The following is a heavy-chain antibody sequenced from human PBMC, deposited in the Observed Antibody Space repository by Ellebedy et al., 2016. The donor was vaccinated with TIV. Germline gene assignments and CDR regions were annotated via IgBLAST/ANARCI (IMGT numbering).Heavy chain of an antibody. CDR2: ISAYNGNT. V-gene: IGHV1-18*01. Sequence: AASVKVSCKASGYTFTSYGISWVRQAPGQGLEWMGWISAYNGNTNYAQKLQGRVTMTTDTSTSTAYMELRSLRSDDTAVDYCARAWRDGYNFPLGDYWGQGTLVTVSS. CDR1: GYTFTSYG. CDR3: ARAWRDGYNFPLGDY. D-gene: IGHD5-24*01. J-gene: IGHJ4*02.